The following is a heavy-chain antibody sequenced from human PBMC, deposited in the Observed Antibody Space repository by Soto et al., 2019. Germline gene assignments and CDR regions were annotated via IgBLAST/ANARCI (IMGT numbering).Heavy chain of an antibody. CDR2: INHSGST. CDR1: GGSFSGYY. V-gene: IGHV4-34*01. Sequence: PSETLSLTCAVYGGSFSGYYWSWIRQPPGKWLEWIGEINHSGSTNYNPSLKSRVTISVDTSKNQFSLKLSSVTAADTAVYYCARSITMVRGVIVPYYFDYWGQGTLVTVSS. J-gene: IGHJ4*02. CDR3: ARSITMVRGVIVPYYFDY. D-gene: IGHD3-10*01.